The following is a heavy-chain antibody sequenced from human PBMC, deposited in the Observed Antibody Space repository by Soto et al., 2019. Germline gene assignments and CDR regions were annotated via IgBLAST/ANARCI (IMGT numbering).Heavy chain of an antibody. D-gene: IGHD3-9*01. CDR3: AKSLNDILTGYYDYFDY. CDR1: GFTFSSYS. CDR2: ISVDGGDT. Sequence: GGSLRLSCAASGFTFSSYSMNWVRQAPGKGLEWVSSISVDGGDTTYADSVKGRFTISRDNAKNTLYVQMNSLRAEDTAVYYCAKSLNDILTGYYDYFDYWGQGTLVTVSS. V-gene: IGHV3-21*04. J-gene: IGHJ4*02.